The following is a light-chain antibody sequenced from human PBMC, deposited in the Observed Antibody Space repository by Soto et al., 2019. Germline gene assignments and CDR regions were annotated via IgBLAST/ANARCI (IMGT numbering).Light chain of an antibody. Sequence: DIQMTQSPSTLSGSVGDRVTITCRASQTISSWLAWYQQKPGKAPKLLIYKASTLKSGVPSNFSGSGSGTEFTLTISSLQPEDFATYYCQQYNSYPWTFGQGAKVDVK. CDR3: QQYNSYPWT. J-gene: IGKJ1*01. CDR1: QTISSW. V-gene: IGKV1-5*03. CDR2: KAS.